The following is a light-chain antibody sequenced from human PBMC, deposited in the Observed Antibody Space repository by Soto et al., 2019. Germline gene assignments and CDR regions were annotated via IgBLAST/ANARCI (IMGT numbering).Light chain of an antibody. CDR2: DFS. Sequence: QSALTQPASVSGSPGQSITISCTGTRSDVGGYNYVSWYQQHPGKAPKLMIYDFSYRPLGVSFRFSGSKSGNTASLTISGFQAEDEADYYCSSYTSSSTLDVFGTVTKVTVL. J-gene: IGLJ1*01. CDR3: SSYTSSSTLDV. CDR1: RSDVGGYNY. V-gene: IGLV2-14*01.